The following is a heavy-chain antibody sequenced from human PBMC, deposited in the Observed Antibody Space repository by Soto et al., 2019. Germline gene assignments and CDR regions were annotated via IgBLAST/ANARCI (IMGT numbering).Heavy chain of an antibody. CDR2: IIPIFRSS. CDR1: GGTFTDYA. D-gene: IGHD3-10*02. CDR3: AKDVGFQQHLFVFDI. J-gene: IGHJ4*02. Sequence: SVKVSCKASGGTFTDYAFSWVRQAPGQGLEWMGGIIPIFRSSNFAQKFQGRLTIFADASAGTAYMELSSLRSDDTAIYYCAKDVGFQQHLFVFDIWGQGTLVTVSS. V-gene: IGHV1-69*13.